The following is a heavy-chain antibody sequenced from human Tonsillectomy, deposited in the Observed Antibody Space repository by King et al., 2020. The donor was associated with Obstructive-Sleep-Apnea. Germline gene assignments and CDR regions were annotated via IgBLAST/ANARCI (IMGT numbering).Heavy chain of an antibody. D-gene: IGHD5-18*01. CDR2: IKSKTDGGTT. V-gene: IGHV3-15*01. Sequence: VQLVESGGGLVKPGGSLRLSCAASGFTFSNAWMSWVRQAPGKGLEWVGRIKSKTDGGTTDYAAPVKGRFTISRDDSKNTLYLQMNRLKTEDTAVYYCTYSYGAYYYYYYGMDVWGQGTTVTVSS. CDR3: TYSYGAYYYYYYGMDV. J-gene: IGHJ6*02. CDR1: GFTFSNAW.